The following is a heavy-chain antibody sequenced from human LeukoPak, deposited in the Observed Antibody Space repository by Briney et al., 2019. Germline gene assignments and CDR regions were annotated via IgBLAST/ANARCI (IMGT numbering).Heavy chain of an antibody. CDR1: GFTFSSYS. CDR2: ISSSSSI. D-gene: IGHD1-26*01. V-gene: IGHV3-48*02. J-gene: IGHJ4*02. Sequence: GGSLRLSCAASGFTFSSYSMNWVRQAPGKGLEWVSHISSSSSIYYADSVKGRFTISRDNAKNSLYLQMNSLRDEDTAVYYCARARIVGAEYYYFDYWGQGTLVTVSS. CDR3: ARARIVGAEYYYFDY.